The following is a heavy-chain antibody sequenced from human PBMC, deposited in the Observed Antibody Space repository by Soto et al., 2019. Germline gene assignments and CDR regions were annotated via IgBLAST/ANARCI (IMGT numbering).Heavy chain of an antibody. V-gene: IGHV1-3*01. CDR2: INAGNGNT. CDR3: ARPYCSSTSCSLFDY. Sequence: RASVKVSCKASGYTFTSYAMHWVRQAPGQRLEWMGWINAGNGNTKYSQKFQGRVTITRDTSASTAHMELSSLRSEDTAVYYCARPYCSSTSCSLFDYWGQGTLVTVSS. CDR1: GYTFTSYA. D-gene: IGHD2-2*01. J-gene: IGHJ4*02.